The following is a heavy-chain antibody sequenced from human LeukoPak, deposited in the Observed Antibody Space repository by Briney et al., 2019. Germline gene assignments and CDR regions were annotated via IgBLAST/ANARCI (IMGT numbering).Heavy chain of an antibody. Sequence: SETLSLTCTVSGGSISSYYWSWIRQPPGKGLEWIGEINHSGSTNYNPSLKSRVTISVDTSKNQFSLKLSSVTAADTAVYYCARLRSFRIAVAGIKVSGFDPCGQGTLVTVSS. CDR3: ARLRSFRIAVAGIKVSGFDP. CDR2: INHSGST. J-gene: IGHJ5*02. D-gene: IGHD6-19*01. V-gene: IGHV4-34*01. CDR1: GGSISSYY.